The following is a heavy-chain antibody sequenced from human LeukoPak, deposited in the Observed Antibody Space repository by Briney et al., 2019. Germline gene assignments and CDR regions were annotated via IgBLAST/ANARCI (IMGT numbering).Heavy chain of an antibody. Sequence: GESLKISCKGFGYSFSSYWISWVRQMPGKGLEWMGKIYPSDSYTTYSPSFQGHVTISADKSIYTAYLQWSSLKASDTALYYCARQEGIDFDYWGQGTLVTVSS. J-gene: IGHJ4*02. V-gene: IGHV5-10-1*01. CDR3: ARQEGIDFDY. CDR2: IYPSDSYT. D-gene: IGHD6-13*01. CDR1: GYSFSSYW.